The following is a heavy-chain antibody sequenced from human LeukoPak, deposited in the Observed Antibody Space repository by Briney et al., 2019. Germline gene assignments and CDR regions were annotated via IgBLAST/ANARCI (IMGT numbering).Heavy chain of an antibody. V-gene: IGHV4-61*01. Sequence: PSETLSLTCAVSGDSVSSSNYYWSWIRQPPGKGLEWIGYIYYGGNTNYNPSLQSRVTISVDTSKSQFSLKLSSVTAADTAVYYCARDRGSSSSPGEGHFDYWGQGTLVTVSS. J-gene: IGHJ4*02. CDR1: GDSVSSSNYY. CDR3: ARDRGSSSSPGEGHFDY. D-gene: IGHD6-6*01. CDR2: IYYGGNT.